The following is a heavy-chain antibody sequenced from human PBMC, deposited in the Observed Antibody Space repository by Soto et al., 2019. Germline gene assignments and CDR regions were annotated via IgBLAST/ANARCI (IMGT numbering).Heavy chain of an antibody. D-gene: IGHD3-22*01. CDR1: GGTFSSYA. Sequence: SVKVSCKASGGTFSSYAISWVRQAPGQGLEWMGGIIPIFGTANYEQKFQGRVTITADESTSTAYMELSSLRSEDTAVYYCARYYYDSSGYCCYVYWGQGTLVTVSS. V-gene: IGHV1-69*13. CDR3: ARYYYDSSGYCCYVY. CDR2: IIPIFGTA. J-gene: IGHJ4*02.